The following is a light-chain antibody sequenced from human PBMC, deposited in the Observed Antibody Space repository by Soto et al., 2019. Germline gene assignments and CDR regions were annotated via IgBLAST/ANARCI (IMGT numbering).Light chain of an antibody. Sequence: EIVMTQSPATLSVSPGERATLSCRASQSVNSSYLAWYQHKPGQAPRLLIYGASTRATGIPDRFSGSGSGTDFTLTIARLEPGDFAVYYCQQYGNSPQTFGQGTKVDI. CDR1: QSVNSSY. V-gene: IGKV3-20*01. CDR2: GAS. CDR3: QQYGNSPQT. J-gene: IGKJ1*01.